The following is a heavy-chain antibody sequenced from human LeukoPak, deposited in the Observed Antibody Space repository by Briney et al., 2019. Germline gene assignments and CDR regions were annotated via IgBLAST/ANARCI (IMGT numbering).Heavy chain of an antibody. CDR2: ISNDGSKK. CDR1: GFTFSSYA. D-gene: IGHD2-2*03. V-gene: IGHV3-30*18. J-gene: IGHJ4*02. Sequence: GGSLRLSCAASGFTFSSYAMSWVRQAPGQGLEWVALISNDGSKKYYADSVKGRFTISRDNSKNTLDLQMNSLRAEDTAVYYCAKDGYCSSTSCYPNHFDSWGQGTLVTASS. CDR3: AKDGYCSSTSCYPNHFDS.